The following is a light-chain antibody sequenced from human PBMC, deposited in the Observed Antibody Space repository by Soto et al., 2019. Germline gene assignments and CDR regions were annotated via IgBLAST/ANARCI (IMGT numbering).Light chain of an antibody. J-gene: IGKJ1*01. Sequence: TVLTQSPGTLYLSPGERATLSCRASQSVSGSRLAWYHQKHGQAPRLIMYGAFNRVTGIPVRFSGSGSGTDVTITISGLEKEDCAVYYCQQYGNSTSTFGQGTKVDI. CDR2: GAF. CDR1: QSVSGSR. CDR3: QQYGNSTST. V-gene: IGKV3-20*01.